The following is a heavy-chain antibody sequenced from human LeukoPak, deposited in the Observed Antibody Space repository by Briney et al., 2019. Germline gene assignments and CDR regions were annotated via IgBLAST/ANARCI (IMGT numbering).Heavy chain of an antibody. Sequence: GGSLRLSCAASGFTVSSHNMNWVRQAPMKGLEWVSSIGTDGSYIYYADSVQGRFTISRDNAKNSLYLQMNSLTAEDTAVYYCARKMKTGDRVGTFDIWGQGTMVTVSS. D-gene: IGHD1-1*01. CDR1: GFTVSSHN. V-gene: IGHV3-21*01. CDR3: ARKMKTGDRVGTFDI. J-gene: IGHJ3*02. CDR2: IGTDGSYI.